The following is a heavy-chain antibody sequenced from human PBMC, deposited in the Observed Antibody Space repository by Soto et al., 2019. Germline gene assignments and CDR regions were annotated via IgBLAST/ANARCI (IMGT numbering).Heavy chain of an antibody. CDR1: GYTFTSYD. Sequence: ASVKVSCKASGYTFTSYDINWVRQATGQGLEWMGWMNPNSGNTGYAQKFQGGVTMTRNTSISTAYMELSSLRSEDTAVYYCARENYDFWSGYYITSRGDYYYYMDVWGKGTTVTVSS. V-gene: IGHV1-8*01. CDR3: ARENYDFWSGYYITSRGDYYYYMDV. D-gene: IGHD3-3*01. J-gene: IGHJ6*03. CDR2: MNPNSGNT.